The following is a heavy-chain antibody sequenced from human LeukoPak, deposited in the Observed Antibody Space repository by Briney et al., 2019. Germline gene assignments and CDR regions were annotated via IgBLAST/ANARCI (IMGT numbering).Heavy chain of an antibody. Sequence: GGSLTLSCAASGFSFSRSGLNWVRQPPGKGLEWVSTSGTDGDSYYADSVKGRFAISRDNSKSMLYLHMTSLRAEDTAVYYCAKKTVGNYPLDSWGQGALVTVSP. V-gene: IGHV3-23*01. D-gene: IGHD5-24*01. J-gene: IGHJ4*02. CDR2: SGTDGDS. CDR3: AKKTVGNYPLDS. CDR1: GFSFSRSG.